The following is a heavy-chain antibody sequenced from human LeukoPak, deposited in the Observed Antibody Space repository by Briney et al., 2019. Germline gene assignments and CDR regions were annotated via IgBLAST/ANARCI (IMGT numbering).Heavy chain of an antibody. D-gene: IGHD6-19*01. CDR3: ARTIAVAGTGDYFDY. CDR2: IYYSGST. J-gene: IGHJ4*02. Sequence: PSETLSLTCTVSGGSISSYYWSWIRQPPGKGLEWIGYIYYSGSTNYNPSLKSRVTISVDTSKNQFSLKLSSVTAADTAVYYCARTIAVAGTGDYFDYGGQGTLVTVSS. V-gene: IGHV4-59*01. CDR1: GGSISSYY.